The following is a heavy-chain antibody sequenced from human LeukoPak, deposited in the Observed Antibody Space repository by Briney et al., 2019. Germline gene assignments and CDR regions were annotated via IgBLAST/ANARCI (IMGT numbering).Heavy chain of an antibody. CDR3: TRVGARVGYSDY. CDR1: GFTFGDYA. Sequence: GGSLRLSCTASGFTFGDYAMSWVRQAPGKGLEWVGFIRSKAYGGTTEYAASVKGRFTISRDDSKSIAYLQMNSLKTEDTAVYYCTRVGARVGYSDYWGQGTLVTVSS. CDR2: IRSKAYGGTT. D-gene: IGHD1-26*01. V-gene: IGHV3-49*04. J-gene: IGHJ4*02.